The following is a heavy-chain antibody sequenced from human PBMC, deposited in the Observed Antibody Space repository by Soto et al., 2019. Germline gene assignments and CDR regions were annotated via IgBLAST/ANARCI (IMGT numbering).Heavy chain of an antibody. CDR1: GGTIISGGYY. D-gene: IGHD4-17*01. J-gene: IGHJ4*02. CDR3: ARKATVTTCFDY. Sequence: CTVAGGTIISGGYYWSWIRQHPGKGLEWIGYIYYSGSTYYNPSLKSRVTISVDTSKNQFSLKLSSVTAADTAVYYCARKATVTTCFDYWGQGTLVTVSS. V-gene: IGHV4-31*03. CDR2: IYYSGST.